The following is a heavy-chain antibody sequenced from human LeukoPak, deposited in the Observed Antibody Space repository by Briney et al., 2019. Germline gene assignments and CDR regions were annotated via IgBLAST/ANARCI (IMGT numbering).Heavy chain of an antibody. CDR1: GGSISSYY. Sequence: SETLSLTCTVSGGSISSYYWSWIRQPPGKGLEWIGYIYYSGSTNYNPSLKSRVTISVDTSKNQFSLKLSSVTAAGTAVYYCARDGSDSSGWYNAFDIWGQGTMVTVSS. CDR2: IYYSGST. V-gene: IGHV4-59*01. D-gene: IGHD6-19*01. CDR3: ARDGSDSSGWYNAFDI. J-gene: IGHJ3*02.